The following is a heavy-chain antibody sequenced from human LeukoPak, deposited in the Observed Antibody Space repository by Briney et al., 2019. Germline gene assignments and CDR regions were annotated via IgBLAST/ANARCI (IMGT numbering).Heavy chain of an antibody. CDR2: ISYDGSNK. Sequence: PGGSLRLSCAASGFTFSSYAMHWVRQAPGKGLEWVAVISYDGSNKYYADSVKGRFTISRDNSKNTLYLQMNSLRAEDTAVYYCASLDSSGYYVDYWGQGTLVTVSS. V-gene: IGHV3-30-3*01. CDR3: ASLDSSGYYVDY. D-gene: IGHD3-22*01. J-gene: IGHJ4*02. CDR1: GFTFSSYA.